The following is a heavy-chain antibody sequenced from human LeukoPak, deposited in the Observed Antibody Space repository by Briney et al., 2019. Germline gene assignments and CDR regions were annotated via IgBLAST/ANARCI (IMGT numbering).Heavy chain of an antibody. Sequence: PGGSLRLSCAASGFTFSRSWMSWVRQPPGKGLEWVAYISPDGSDKHHIDSVKGRFTISRDNAKDSLYLEMSRLRDDDTAMYYCATGASGSLDFGGQGALVTVSS. CDR3: ATGASGSLDF. CDR2: ISPDGSDK. CDR1: GFTFSRSW. V-gene: IGHV3-7*03. D-gene: IGHD6-13*01. J-gene: IGHJ4*02.